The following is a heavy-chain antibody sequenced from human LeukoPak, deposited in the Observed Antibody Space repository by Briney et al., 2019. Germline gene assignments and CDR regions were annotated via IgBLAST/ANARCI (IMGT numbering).Heavy chain of an antibody. Sequence: ASVKVSCKASGYTFTGYYMNWVRQAPGQGLEWMGWINSDSGFTKYAQKFQGRVTMTRDTSITTVYMDLSRLTSDDTAVYYCARNFDMKGFDPWGQGTLVTVSS. J-gene: IGHJ5*02. CDR3: ARNFDMKGFDP. CDR2: INSDSGFT. D-gene: IGHD3-9*01. CDR1: GYTFTGYY. V-gene: IGHV1-2*02.